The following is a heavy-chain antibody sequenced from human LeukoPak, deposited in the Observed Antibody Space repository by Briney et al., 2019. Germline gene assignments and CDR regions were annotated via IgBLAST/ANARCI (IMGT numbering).Heavy chain of an antibody. CDR1: GYTFTSYG. V-gene: IGHV1-18*01. Sequence: ASVKVSCKASGYTFTSYGISWVRQAPGQGLEWMGWIRAYNGNTSYAQKLQGRVTMTTDTSTSTAYMELRSLRSDDTAVYYCARDFRDIAAARDAFDIWGQGTMVTVSS. J-gene: IGHJ3*02. D-gene: IGHD6-13*01. CDR3: ARDFRDIAAARDAFDI. CDR2: IRAYNGNT.